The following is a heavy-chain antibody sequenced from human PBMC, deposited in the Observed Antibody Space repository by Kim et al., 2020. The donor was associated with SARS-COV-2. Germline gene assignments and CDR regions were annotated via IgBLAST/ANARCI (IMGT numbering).Heavy chain of an antibody. CDR3: VRQGDYREHFQH. V-gene: IGHV7-4-1*02. J-gene: IGHJ1*01. CDR1: GYTFTDYD. CDR2: IKPNTGNP. Sequence: ASVKVSCKAFGYTFTDYDVNWVRQAPGQGLEWMGWIKPNTGNPTYDQAFTGRFVFSLDTSVSTAYLQISSLKAADTAVYYCVRQGDYREHFQHRGQGTLV. D-gene: IGHD4-17*01.